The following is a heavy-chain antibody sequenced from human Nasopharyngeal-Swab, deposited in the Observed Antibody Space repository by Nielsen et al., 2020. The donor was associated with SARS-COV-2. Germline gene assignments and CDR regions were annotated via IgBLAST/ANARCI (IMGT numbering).Heavy chain of an antibody. CDR1: GDTFTNSA. D-gene: IGHD5-12*01. CDR2: IVPALGLP. Sequence: SSVKLSCTTSGDTFTNSAISWVRQAPGQGLEWMGGIVPALGLPNYAQKFRGRVTISADRSTTTSYLELSSLRSEDTAIYYCAREGEYGAYDAPDYWGQRNLVTVSS. V-gene: IGHV1-69*10. J-gene: IGHJ4*02. CDR3: AREGEYGAYDAPDY.